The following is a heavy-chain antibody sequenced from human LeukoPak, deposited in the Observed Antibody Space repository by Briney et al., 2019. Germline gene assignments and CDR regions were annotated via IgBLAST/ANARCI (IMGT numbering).Heavy chain of an antibody. CDR1: GFTFSTYW. Sequence: GGSLRLSCVASGFTFSTYWMTWVRQAPGQGLQWVANIKHDGSDKYYVDSVKGRFTISRGNARNSLYLQMNSLRAEDTAVYYCARDRKQYYYYYGMDVWGQGTTVTVSS. V-gene: IGHV3-7*01. CDR3: ARDRKQYYYYYGMDV. CDR2: IKHDGSDK. J-gene: IGHJ6*02.